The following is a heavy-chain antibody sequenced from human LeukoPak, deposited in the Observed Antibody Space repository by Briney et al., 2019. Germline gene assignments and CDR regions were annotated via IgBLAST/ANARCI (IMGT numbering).Heavy chain of an antibody. J-gene: IGHJ4*02. V-gene: IGHV5-51*01. CDR1: GYRFTSYW. D-gene: IGHD3-9*01. CDR3: ARQGSEGMTGDSFPFDY. Sequence: GESLKISCKGSGYRFTSYWIAWVRQMPGKGLEWMGIIYPGDSDTRYSPSFQGQVTISADKSISSAYLQWSSLKASDTAMYYCARQGSEGMTGDSFPFDYWGQGTLVTVSS. CDR2: IYPGDSDT.